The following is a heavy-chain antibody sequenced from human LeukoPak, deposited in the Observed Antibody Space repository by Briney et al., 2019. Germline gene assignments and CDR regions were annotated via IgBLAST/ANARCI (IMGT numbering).Heavy chain of an antibody. J-gene: IGHJ4*02. CDR2: IFGSGDST. CDR1: GFTFSSYA. D-gene: IGHD6-19*01. V-gene: IGHV3-23*01. Sequence: GGSLRLSCAASGFTFSSYAMSWVRQAPGKGLEWVSAIFGSGDSTYYADSVKGRCTISRDNSKNTLSLQLNSLRAEDTAVYYCAKLTRISVAGSVDYWGQGALVTVSS. CDR3: AKLTRISVAGSVDY.